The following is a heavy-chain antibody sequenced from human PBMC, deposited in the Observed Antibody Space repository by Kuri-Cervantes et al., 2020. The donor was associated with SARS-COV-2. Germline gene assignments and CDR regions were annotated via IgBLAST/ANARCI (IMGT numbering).Heavy chain of an antibody. Sequence: GGSLRLSCAASGFTFSSYAMHWVRQAPGKGLEWVAVISYDGSNKYYADSVQGRLTISRDNSKNTLYLQMNSLRAEDTAVYYCARGEGSRWSYWGQGTLVTVSS. J-gene: IGHJ4*02. V-gene: IGHV3-30*04. CDR2: ISYDGSNK. CDR3: ARGEGSRWSY. D-gene: IGHD6-13*01. CDR1: GFTFSSYA.